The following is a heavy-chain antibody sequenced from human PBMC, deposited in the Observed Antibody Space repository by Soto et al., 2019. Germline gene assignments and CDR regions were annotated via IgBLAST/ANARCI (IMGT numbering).Heavy chain of an antibody. Sequence: EVQLLESGGGLVQPGGSLRLSCAASGFTFSSYAMSWVRQAPGKGLEWVSTISGSGGSTYYADSVKGRFTISRDNSKNALYLQVNSLRAEDTAVYDCAKCYPRYSSGLKAYYFDYWGQGTLVTVSS. CDR2: ISGSGGST. CDR1: GFTFSSYA. J-gene: IGHJ4*02. CDR3: AKCYPRYSSGLKAYYFDY. V-gene: IGHV3-23*01. D-gene: IGHD6-19*01.